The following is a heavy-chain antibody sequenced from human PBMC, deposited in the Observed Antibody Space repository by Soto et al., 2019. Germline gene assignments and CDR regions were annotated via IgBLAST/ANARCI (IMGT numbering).Heavy chain of an antibody. CDR1: GGPSTNSSYH. CDR2: NKHIGNT. CDR3: ARVRAAGGFPSLCYYYYVMDV. J-gene: IGHJ6*02. D-gene: IGHD6-13*01. V-gene: IGHV4-39*07. Sequence: SQTPSLTSTVSGGPSTNSSYHWGWIRQPTRKRQEWVGENKHIGNTNYNPSLKSRVTILVDTSKNQFSLKLSSVTAADTAVYYCARVRAAGGFPSLCYYYYVMDVWGQGTTVTVSS.